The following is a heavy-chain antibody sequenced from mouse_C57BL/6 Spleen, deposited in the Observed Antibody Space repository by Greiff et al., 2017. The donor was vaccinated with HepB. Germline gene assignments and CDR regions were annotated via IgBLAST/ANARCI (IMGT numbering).Heavy chain of an antibody. D-gene: IGHD4-1*01. J-gene: IGHJ4*01. Sequence: VQLQQPGAELVKPGASVKLSCKASGYTFTSYWMQWVKQRPGQGLEWIGEIDPSDSYTNYNQKFKGKATLTVDTSSSTAYMQLSSLTSEDSAVYYCARRELGPYAMDYWGQGTSVTVSS. CDR1: GYTFTSYW. V-gene: IGHV1-50*01. CDR3: ARRELGPYAMDY. CDR2: IDPSDSYT.